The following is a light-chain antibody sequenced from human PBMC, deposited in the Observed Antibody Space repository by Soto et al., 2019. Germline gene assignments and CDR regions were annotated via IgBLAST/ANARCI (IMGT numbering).Light chain of an antibody. CDR2: DVS. CDR1: SSDVGAYSY. J-gene: IGLJ2*01. V-gene: IGLV2-8*01. CDR3: NSFAGSAHVV. Sequence: QSALAQPPSASGSPGQSVTISCTGTSSDVGAYSYVSWYQQHRGKAPKLIIYDVSQRPSGVPDRFSGSKSGNTASLTVSGLQAEDEAVYYCNSFAGSAHVVFGGGTKVTVL.